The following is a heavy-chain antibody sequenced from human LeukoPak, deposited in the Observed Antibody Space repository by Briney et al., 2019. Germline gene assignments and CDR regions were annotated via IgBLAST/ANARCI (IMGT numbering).Heavy chain of an antibody. J-gene: IGHJ4*02. Sequence: GGSLRLSCAASGFTFGSSAMSWVRQAPGKGPEWVSTFSRSGPDTYYADSVKGRFTIFRDHSKNTLYLQMNSLRAEDTAVYYCAKGSLGSWYYFDYWGQGTLVTVSS. CDR2: FSRSGPDT. CDR3: AKGSLGSWYYFDY. CDR1: GFTFGSSA. V-gene: IGHV3-23*01. D-gene: IGHD6-13*01.